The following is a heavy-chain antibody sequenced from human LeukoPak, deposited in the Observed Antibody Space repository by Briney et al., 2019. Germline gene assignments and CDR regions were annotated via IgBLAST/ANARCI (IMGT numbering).Heavy chain of an antibody. Sequence: SETLSLTCAAYGGSFSGYYWSWIRQPPGKGLEWIGEINHSGSTNYNPSLKSRVTISVDTSKNQFSLKLSSVTAADTAVYYCARAKGAIVVVTAITYYFDYWGQGTLVTVSS. V-gene: IGHV4-34*01. CDR2: INHSGST. D-gene: IGHD2-21*02. CDR3: ARAKGAIVVVTAITYYFDY. J-gene: IGHJ4*02. CDR1: GGSFSGYY.